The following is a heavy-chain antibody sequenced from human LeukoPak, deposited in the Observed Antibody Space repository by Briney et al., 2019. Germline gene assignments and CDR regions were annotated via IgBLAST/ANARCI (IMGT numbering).Heavy chain of an antibody. V-gene: IGHV4-39*07. CDR2: IYYSGST. CDR1: GGSISSSSYY. D-gene: IGHD3-22*01. CDR3: ARVYPRTYYYDSRAAFDI. Sequence: SETLSLTCTVSGGSISSSSYYWGWIRQPPGKGLEWIGSIYYSGSTYYNPSLKSRVTISVDTSKNQFSLKLSSVTAADTAVYYCARVYPRTYYYDSRAAFDIWGQGTMVTVSS. J-gene: IGHJ3*02.